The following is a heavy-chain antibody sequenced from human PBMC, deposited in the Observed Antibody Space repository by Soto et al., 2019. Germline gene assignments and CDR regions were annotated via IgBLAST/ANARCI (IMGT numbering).Heavy chain of an antibody. CDR2: ISYDGSNK. D-gene: IGHD1-1*01. CDR1: GFTFSSYG. CDR3: AKCHTTSRYYYYGMDV. Sequence: QVQLVESGGGVVQPGRSLRLSCAASGFTFSSYGMHWVRQAPGKGLEWVAVISYDGSNKYYADSVKGRFTISRDNSKNTLYLQMNSLRAEDTAVYYCAKCHTTSRYYYYGMDVWGQGTTVTVSS. J-gene: IGHJ6*02. V-gene: IGHV3-30*18.